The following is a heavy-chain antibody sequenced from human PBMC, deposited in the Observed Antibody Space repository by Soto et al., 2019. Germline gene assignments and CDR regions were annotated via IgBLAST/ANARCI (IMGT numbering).Heavy chain of an antibody. CDR3: ARALAATAMSYFDY. CDR2: ISAYNVNT. V-gene: IGHV1-18*01. D-gene: IGHD6-13*01. CDR1: GYTFSIYG. J-gene: IGHJ4*02. Sequence: ASVKVSCKASGYTFSIYGSSWVRQAPGQGLEWMGWISAYNVNTNYAQKFQGRVTMTTDTSTSTAFMELRSLRSDDTAVYYCARALAATAMSYFDYWGQGTLVTVSS.